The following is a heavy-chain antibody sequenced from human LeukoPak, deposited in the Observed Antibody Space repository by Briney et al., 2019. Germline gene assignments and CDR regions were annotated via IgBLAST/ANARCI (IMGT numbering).Heavy chain of an antibody. CDR1: GFTFDDYG. CDR3: ARDHEGGGYSYGCYDY. V-gene: IGHV3-20*04. CDR2: INWNGGST. J-gene: IGHJ4*02. D-gene: IGHD5-18*01. Sequence: PGGSLRLSCAASGFTFDDYGMSWVRQAPGKGLEWVSGINWNGGSTGYADSVKGRFTISRDNAKNSLYLQMNSLRDEDTALYYCARDHEGGGYSYGCYDYWGQGTLVTVSS.